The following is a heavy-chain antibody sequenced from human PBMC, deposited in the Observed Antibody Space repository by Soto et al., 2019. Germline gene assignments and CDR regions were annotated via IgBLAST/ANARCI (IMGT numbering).Heavy chain of an antibody. CDR1: GGTFSSYA. CDR2: IIPIFGTA. Sequence: QVQLVQSGAEVKKPGSSVKVSCKASGGTFSSYAISWVRQAPGQGLEWMGGIIPIFGTANYAQTFQGRVTMTADEPTSTASMELSSLRSEDTAVYYGARDRPGALGYYGSGSYSDFDYWGQGTLVTVSS. V-gene: IGHV1-69*01. D-gene: IGHD3-10*01. J-gene: IGHJ4*02. CDR3: ARDRPGALGYYGSGSYSDFDY.